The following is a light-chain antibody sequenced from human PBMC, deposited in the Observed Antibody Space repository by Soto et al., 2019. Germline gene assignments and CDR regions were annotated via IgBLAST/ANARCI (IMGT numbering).Light chain of an antibody. CDR3: SSYTSSSTLV. Sequence: QSALTQPASVSGSPGQSITISCTGTSSDVGGYNYVSWYQQHPVKAPKLMIYEVSNRPSGVSNRFSGSKSGNTASLTISGLQAEDEADYYCSSYTSSSTLVFGTGTKVTLL. CDR2: EVS. CDR1: SSDVGGYNY. J-gene: IGLJ1*01. V-gene: IGLV2-14*01.